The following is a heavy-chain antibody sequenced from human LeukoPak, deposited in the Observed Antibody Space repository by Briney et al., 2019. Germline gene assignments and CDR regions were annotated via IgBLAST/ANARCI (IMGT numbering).Heavy chain of an antibody. CDR1: GGSISSSSYY. V-gene: IGHV4-39*07. Sequence: SETLSLTCTVSGGSISSSSYYWGWIRQPPGKGLEWIGSIYYSGSTYYNPSLKSRVTISVDTSKNQFSLKLSSVTAADTAVYYCARVGSSGNRPHDYGMDVWGQGTTVTVSS. CDR2: IYYSGST. CDR3: ARVGSSGNRPHDYGMDV. J-gene: IGHJ6*02. D-gene: IGHD6-19*01.